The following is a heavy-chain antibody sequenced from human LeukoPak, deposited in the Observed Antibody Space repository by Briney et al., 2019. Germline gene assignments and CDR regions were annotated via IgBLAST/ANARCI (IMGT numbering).Heavy chain of an antibody. V-gene: IGHV3-21*01. CDR2: IVSSSSLT. CDR3: ARVGGESSVWGTMIDY. D-gene: IGHD6-19*01. CDR1: GFIFRTYS. Sequence: KSGGSLRLSCAASGFIFRTYSMDWVRQAPGKGLEWVSSIVSSSSLTYYADSVKGRFTIYRDNARSSLFLQMDSLRVEDTAVYYCARVGGESSVWGTMIDYWGQGTLVTVSS. J-gene: IGHJ4*02.